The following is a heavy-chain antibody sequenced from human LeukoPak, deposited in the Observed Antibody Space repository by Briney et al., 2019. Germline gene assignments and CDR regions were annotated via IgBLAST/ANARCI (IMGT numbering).Heavy chain of an antibody. Sequence: PSQTLSLTCAISGDSVSNNSVAWNWIRQSPSRGLEWLGRTYYRSQWHNDYAGSVKRRITINPDTSKNQFSLKLSSVTAADTAVYYCARGGVVAALYNWFDPWGQGTLVTVSS. D-gene: IGHD2-15*01. V-gene: IGHV6-1*01. CDR3: ARGGVVAALYNWFDP. CDR2: TYYRSQWHN. CDR1: GDSVSNNSVA. J-gene: IGHJ5*02.